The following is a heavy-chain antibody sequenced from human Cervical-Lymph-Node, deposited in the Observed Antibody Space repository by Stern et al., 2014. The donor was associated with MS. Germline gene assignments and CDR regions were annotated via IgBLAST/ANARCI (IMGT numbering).Heavy chain of an antibody. CDR2: IYWDDDK. Sequence: QVTLKESGPTLVKPTQTLTLTCTFSGFSLSTSGVGVVWIRQPPGKALEWLVLIYWDDDKRYTPSLDSRLTITKDTSKNLVFLTMTIMDPVDTATYYCAHLTTATALDYWGQGTLVTVSS. CDR1: GFSLSTSGVG. V-gene: IGHV2-5*02. J-gene: IGHJ4*02. D-gene: IGHD1-1*01. CDR3: AHLTTATALDY.